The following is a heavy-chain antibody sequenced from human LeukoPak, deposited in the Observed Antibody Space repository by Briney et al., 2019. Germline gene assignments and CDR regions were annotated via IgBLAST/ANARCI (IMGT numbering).Heavy chain of an antibody. J-gene: IGHJ6*02. CDR3: ASAVLRFLEWLLPTYYYYYGMDV. Sequence: GGSLRLSCAASGFTFSSYAMSWVRQAPGKGLEWVAVISYDGSNKYYADSVKGRFTISRDNSKNTLYLQMNSLRAEDTAVYYCASAVLRFLEWLLPTYYYYYGMDVWGQGTTVTVSS. V-gene: IGHV3-30*04. CDR2: ISYDGSNK. D-gene: IGHD3-3*01. CDR1: GFTFSSYA.